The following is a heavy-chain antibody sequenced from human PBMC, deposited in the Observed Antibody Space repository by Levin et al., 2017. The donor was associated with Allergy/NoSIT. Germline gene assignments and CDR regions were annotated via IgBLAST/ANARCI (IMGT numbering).Heavy chain of an antibody. J-gene: IGHJ5*02. V-gene: IGHV1-69*13. Sequence: SVKVSCKASGGTFSSYAISWVRQAPGQGLEWMGGIIPIFGTANYAQKFQGRVTITADESTSTAYMELSSLRSEDTAVYYCARDLLGIAAAGTPRWFDPWGQGTLVTVSS. D-gene: IGHD6-13*01. CDR1: GGTFSSYA. CDR2: IIPIFGTA. CDR3: ARDLLGIAAAGTPRWFDP.